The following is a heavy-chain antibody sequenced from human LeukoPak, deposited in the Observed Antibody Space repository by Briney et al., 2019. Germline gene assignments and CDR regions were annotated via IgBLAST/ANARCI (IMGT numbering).Heavy chain of an antibody. J-gene: IGHJ6*04. CDR2: VSYDITRT. CDR3: ARPGCGGNCYYRMDV. CDR1: GFTFSSYA. V-gene: IGHV3-23*01. D-gene: IGHD2-21*01. Sequence: GGSLRLSCAASGFTFSSYAMTWVRQAPGKGLEWISAVSYDITRTFYADSVKGRFAISRGNSRNTLFLQMNSLRADDTAVYYCARPGCGGNCYYRMDVWGKGTTVTVSS.